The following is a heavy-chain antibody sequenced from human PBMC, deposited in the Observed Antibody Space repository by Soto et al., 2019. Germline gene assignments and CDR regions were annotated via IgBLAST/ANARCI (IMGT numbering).Heavy chain of an antibody. CDR3: ARKGDSSSSGGALDI. D-gene: IGHD6-6*01. V-gene: IGHV4-34*01. Sequence: SETLSLTCAVYGGSFSGYYWSWIRQPPGKGLEWIGEINHSGSTNYNPSLKSRFTISVATAKNQFSLKLSSVTAADTAVYYCARKGDSSSSGGALDIWGQGTMVTVSS. CDR2: INHSGST. J-gene: IGHJ3*02. CDR1: GGSFSGYY.